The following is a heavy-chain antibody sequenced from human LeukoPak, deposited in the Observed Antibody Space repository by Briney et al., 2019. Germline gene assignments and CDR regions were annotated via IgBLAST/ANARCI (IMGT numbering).Heavy chain of an antibody. CDR3: AKKYSSGWPNFDY. Sequence: SETLSLTCNVSGYSISSGYFWGWVRQAPGKGLEWIGSIYQRATVHYNPSLKSRVTISVDTSKNQFSLKLSSVTAADTAVYYCAKKYSSGWPNFDYWGQGTLVTVSS. CDR2: IYQRATV. J-gene: IGHJ4*02. D-gene: IGHD6-19*01. CDR1: GYSISSGYF. V-gene: IGHV4-38-2*02.